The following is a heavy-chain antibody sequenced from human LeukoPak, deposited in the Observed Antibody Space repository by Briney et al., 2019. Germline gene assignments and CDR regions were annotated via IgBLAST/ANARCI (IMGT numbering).Heavy chain of an antibody. CDR2: ISYDGSNK. CDR1: GFTVSSNY. J-gene: IGHJ4*02. CDR3: ARDRGDGYNPGY. D-gene: IGHD5-24*01. V-gene: IGHV3-30-3*01. Sequence: GGSLRLSCAASGFTVSSNYMSWVRQAPGKGLEWVAVISYDGSNKYYADSVKGRFTISRDNSKNTLYLQMNSLRAEDTAVYYCARDRGDGYNPGYWGQGTLVTVSS.